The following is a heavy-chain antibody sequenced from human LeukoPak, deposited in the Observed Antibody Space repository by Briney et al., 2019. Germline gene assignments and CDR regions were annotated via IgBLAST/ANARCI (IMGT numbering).Heavy chain of an antibody. D-gene: IGHD6-13*01. CDR3: ARDGIAAARQGYRYYYGMDV. CDR2: IYSSGST. V-gene: IGHV4-4*07. J-gene: IGHJ6*02. CDR1: GGSITGYY. Sequence: PSETLSLTCTVAGGSITGYYWSWIRQPAGKGLEWIGRIYSSGSTNYNPSLKRRVTMSVDTSKNQFSLKVSSVTAADTAIYYCARDGIAAARQGYRYYYGMDVWGQGTTVTVSS.